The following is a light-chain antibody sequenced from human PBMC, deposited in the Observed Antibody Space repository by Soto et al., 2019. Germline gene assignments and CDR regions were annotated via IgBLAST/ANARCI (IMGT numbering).Light chain of an antibody. CDR3: SSYAGNKHV. CDR2: EVT. J-gene: IGLJ1*01. V-gene: IGLV2-8*01. Sequence: QSALTQPPSASGSLGQSVTISCTGTRSDVGGYEYVSWYQQHPGKAPKLMIYEVTKRPSGVPDRFSGSKSGNTASLTVSGLQAEDEADYYCSSYAGNKHVFGTGTKGTVL. CDR1: RSDVGGYEY.